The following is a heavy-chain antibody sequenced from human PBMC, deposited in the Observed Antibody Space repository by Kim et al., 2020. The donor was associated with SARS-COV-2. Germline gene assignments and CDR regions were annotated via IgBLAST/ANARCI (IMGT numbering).Heavy chain of an antibody. D-gene: IGHD4-17*01. CDR3: ARAHYGDYFDY. V-gene: IGHV3-74*01. Sequence: TSYVESVTGRITISGENAKNTLYLQMNKLRAVDTAVYYCARAHYGDYFDYWGQGTLVNVSS. J-gene: IGHJ4*02. CDR2: T.